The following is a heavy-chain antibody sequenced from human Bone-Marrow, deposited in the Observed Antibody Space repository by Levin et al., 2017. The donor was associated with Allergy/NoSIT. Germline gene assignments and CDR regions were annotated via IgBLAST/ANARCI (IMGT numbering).Heavy chain of an antibody. CDR2: ISSSGST. CDR3: ARDDYADLTGWV. CDR1: GGSVSSDTYY. D-gene: IGHD4-17*01. J-gene: IGHJ4*02. V-gene: IGHV4-61*01. Sequence: SETLSLTCTVSGGSVSSDTYYWSWIRQPPGKGLEWIGYISSSGSTYYNPSLMSRVTISVHTSKNQFSLKLTSVTPADTAVYYCARDDYADLTGWVWGQGSLVTVSS.